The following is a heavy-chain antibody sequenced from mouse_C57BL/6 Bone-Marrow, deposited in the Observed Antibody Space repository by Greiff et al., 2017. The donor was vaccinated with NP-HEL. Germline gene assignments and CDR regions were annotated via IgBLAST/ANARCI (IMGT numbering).Heavy chain of an antibody. V-gene: IGHV1-26*01. J-gene: IGHJ2*01. D-gene: IGHD2-1*01. CDR3: ARSRGNYVFDY. Sequence: VQLQQSGPELVKPGASVKISCKASGYTFTDYYMNWVKQSHGKSLEWIGDINPNNGGTSYNQKFKGKATLTVDKSSSTAYMELRSLTSEDSAVYYCARSRGNYVFDYWGQGTTLTVSS. CDR2: INPNNGGT. CDR1: GYTFTDYY.